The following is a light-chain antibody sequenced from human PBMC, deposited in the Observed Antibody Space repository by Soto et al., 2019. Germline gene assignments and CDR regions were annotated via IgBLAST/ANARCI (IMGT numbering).Light chain of an antibody. Sequence: DFQMTQSPSSLSASVGDSVTITYRASQSISSYLNWYQQKPGKAPKLLIYAASSLQSGVPSRFSGSGSGTDFTLTISSLQPEDFATYYCQQSYSNPPTFGQGTKVEIK. CDR2: AAS. CDR3: QQSYSNPPT. J-gene: IGKJ1*01. CDR1: QSISSY. V-gene: IGKV1-39*01.